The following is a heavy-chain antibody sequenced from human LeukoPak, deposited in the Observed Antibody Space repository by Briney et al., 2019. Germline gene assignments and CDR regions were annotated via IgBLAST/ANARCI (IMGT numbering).Heavy chain of an antibody. J-gene: IGHJ5*02. CDR3: ARAGAWQIDP. V-gene: IGHV4-59*11. CDR1: GGSISSHY. CDR2: IFYSGST. Sequence: SETLSLTCTVSGGSISSHYWSWIRQPPGKGLEWIGYIFYSGSTNYNPSLKSRVTISVDKSKNQFSLKLGSVTAADTAVYYCARAGAWQIDPWGQGTLVTVSS. D-gene: IGHD3-10*01.